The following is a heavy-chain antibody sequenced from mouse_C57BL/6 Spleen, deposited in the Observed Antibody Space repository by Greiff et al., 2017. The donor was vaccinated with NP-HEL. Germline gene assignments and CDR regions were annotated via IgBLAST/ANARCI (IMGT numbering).Heavy chain of an antibody. CDR2: LDPEDGET. J-gene: IGHJ3*01. D-gene: IGHD1-1*01. V-gene: IGHV14-2*01. CDR3: ARDYGSSYTWFAY. CDR1: GFNIKDYY. Sequence: VQLQQSGAELVKPGASVKLSCTASGFNIKDYYMHWVKQRTEQGLEWIGRLDPEDGETKYAPKFPGKATITADTSSNTAYLQLSSLTSEDTAVYYCARDYGSSYTWFAYWGQGTLVTVSA.